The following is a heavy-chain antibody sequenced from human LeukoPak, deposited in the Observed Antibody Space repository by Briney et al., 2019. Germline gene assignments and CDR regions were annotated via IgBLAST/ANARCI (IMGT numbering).Heavy chain of an antibody. D-gene: IGHD6-19*01. CDR3: ARVWLVLGYYYYYGMDV. CDR2: MNPNSGNT. CDR1: GYTFTSYD. Sequence: ASVTVSCKASGYTFTSYDINWVRQATGQGLEWMGWMNPNSGNTGYAQKFQGRVTMTRNTSISTAYMELSSLRSEDTAVYYCARVWLVLGYYYYYGMDVWGQGTTVTVS. J-gene: IGHJ6*02. V-gene: IGHV1-8*01.